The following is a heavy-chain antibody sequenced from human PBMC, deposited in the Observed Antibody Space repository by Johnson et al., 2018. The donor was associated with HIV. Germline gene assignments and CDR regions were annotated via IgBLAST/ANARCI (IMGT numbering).Heavy chain of an antibody. J-gene: IGHJ3*02. V-gene: IGHV3-30-3*02. CDR2: ISYDGSNK. D-gene: IGHD1-26*01. CDR3: AKSTWELLHLDAFDI. Sequence: QVQLVESGGGVVQPGRSLRLSCAASGFTFSSYAMHWVRQAPGKGLEWVAVISYDGSNKYYADSVKGRFTISRDNSKNTLYLQMNSLRAEDTAVYYCAKSTWELLHLDAFDIWGQGTMVTVSS. CDR1: GFTFSSYA.